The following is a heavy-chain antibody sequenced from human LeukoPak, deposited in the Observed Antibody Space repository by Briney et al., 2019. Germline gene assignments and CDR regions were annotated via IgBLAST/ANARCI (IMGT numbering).Heavy chain of an antibody. CDR2: IYYSGST. D-gene: IGHD2-8*01. V-gene: IGHV4-30-4*08. CDR3: ARGMDYYYYMDV. Sequence: SETLSLTCTVSGGSISSGDYYWSRIRQPPGKGLEWIGYIYYSGSTYYNPSLKSRVTISVDTSKNQFSLKLSSVTAADTAVYYCARGMDYYYYMDVWGKGTTVTVSS. CDR1: GGSISSGDYY. J-gene: IGHJ6*03.